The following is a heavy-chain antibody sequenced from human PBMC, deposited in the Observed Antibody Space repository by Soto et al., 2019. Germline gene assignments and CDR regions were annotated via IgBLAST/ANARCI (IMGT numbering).Heavy chain of an antibody. CDR3: ARQIYDSDTGPNFQYYFDS. V-gene: IGHV5-10-1*01. Sequence: GETMKIYCKGAGNSFAGYWITWVRQKPGKGLERMGRIDPSDSQTYYSPSFRGHVTISVTKSITTVFLQLISLRASDTAMYYCARQIYDSDTGPNFQYYFDSWGQGTLVTVSS. CDR1: GNSFAGYW. D-gene: IGHD3-22*01. J-gene: IGHJ4*02. CDR2: IDPSDSQT.